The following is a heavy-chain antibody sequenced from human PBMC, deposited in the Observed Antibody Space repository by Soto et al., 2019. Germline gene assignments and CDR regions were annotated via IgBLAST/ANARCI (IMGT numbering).Heavy chain of an antibody. CDR2: ISSSSSYI. V-gene: IGHV3-21*01. D-gene: IGHD6-13*01. CDR1: GFTFSSYS. CDR3: ARDIVFPAYSSSWHDFDY. Sequence: WGSLVLSCAASGFTFSSYSMNWVRQAPGKGLDLVSSISSSSSYIYYADSVKGRFTISIDNAKNSLYLQMNRLRAEDTAVYYCARDIVFPAYSSSWHDFDYWGQGTMVTVSS. J-gene: IGHJ4*02.